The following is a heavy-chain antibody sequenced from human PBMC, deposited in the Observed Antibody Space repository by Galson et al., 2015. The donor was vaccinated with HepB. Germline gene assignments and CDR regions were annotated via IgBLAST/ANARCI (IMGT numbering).Heavy chain of an antibody. V-gene: IGHV4-30-4*01. CDR1: GGSISSGDYY. CDR3: ARVDYYDSSGYYYIDY. CDR2: IYYSGST. J-gene: IGHJ4*02. Sequence: TLSLTCTVSGGSISSGDYYWSWIRQPPGKGLEWIGYIYYSGSTYYNPSLKSRVIISVDTSKNQFSLKLSSVTAADTAVYYCARVDYYDSSGYYYIDYWGQGTLVTVSS. D-gene: IGHD3-22*01.